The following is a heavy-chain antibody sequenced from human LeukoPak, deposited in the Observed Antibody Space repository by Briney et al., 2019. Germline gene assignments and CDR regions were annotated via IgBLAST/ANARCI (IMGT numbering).Heavy chain of an antibody. CDR1: GFTFTGNS. CDR3: VRETGTIGYYMDV. Sequence: GGSLRLSCAASGFTFTGNSMHGFRKGPGRGLVWVARIHRDGGMTRYADSVEGRFTISRDNAKNTLYLQMNSLRAEDTAIYYCVRETGTIGYYMDVWGKGTTVTVSS. J-gene: IGHJ6*03. D-gene: IGHD2-15*01. CDR2: IHRDGGMT. V-gene: IGHV3-74*01.